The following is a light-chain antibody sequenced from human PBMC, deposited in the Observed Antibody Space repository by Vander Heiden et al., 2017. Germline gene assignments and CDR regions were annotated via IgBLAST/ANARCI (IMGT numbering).Light chain of an antibody. CDR1: GSNIGAGYD. CDR2: GNS. Sequence: QSLLTQPPSVAGAPGQRVPISCTGVGSNIGAGYDVHWYQQLPGTAPKLLIYGNSNRPSGVPDRFSGSTSGTSASLAITGLQAEDEADYYCQSYDSSLSGWVFGGGTKLTVL. CDR3: QSYDSSLSGWV. J-gene: IGLJ3*02. V-gene: IGLV1-40*01.